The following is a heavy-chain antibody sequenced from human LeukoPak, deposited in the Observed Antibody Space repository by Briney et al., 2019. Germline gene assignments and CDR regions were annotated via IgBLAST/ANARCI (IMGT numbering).Heavy chain of an antibody. CDR2: INPSGGST. V-gene: IGHV1-46*01. Sequence: VASVKVSCKASGYTFTSYYMHWVRQAPGQGLEWMGIINPSGGSTSYAQKFQGRVTMTRDTSTSTVYMELSSLRSEDTAVYYCARDTLLWFGELLYRALFDYWGQGTLVTVSS. CDR3: ARDTLLWFGELLYRALFDY. D-gene: IGHD3-10*01. CDR1: GYTFTSYY. J-gene: IGHJ4*02.